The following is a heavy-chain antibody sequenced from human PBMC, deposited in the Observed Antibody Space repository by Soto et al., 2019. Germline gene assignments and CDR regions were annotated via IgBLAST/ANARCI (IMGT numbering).Heavy chain of an antibody. J-gene: IGHJ5*02. V-gene: IGHV1-8*01. Sequence: ASVKVSCKASGYTFTSYDINWVRQATGQGLEWMGWINPNSGNTGYAQKFQGRVTMTKNTSTNTAYMELSSLRSEDTAVYYCATLTCSSTSCYIGWFDPWGQGTLVTVSS. CDR2: INPNSGNT. D-gene: IGHD2-2*02. CDR3: ATLTCSSTSCYIGWFDP. CDR1: GYTFTSYD.